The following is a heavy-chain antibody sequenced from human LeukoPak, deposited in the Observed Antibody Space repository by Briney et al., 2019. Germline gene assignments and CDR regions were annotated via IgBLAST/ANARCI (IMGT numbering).Heavy chain of an antibody. V-gene: IGHV4-59*01. J-gene: IGHJ4*02. D-gene: IGHD3-3*01. CDR2: IYYSGST. Sequence: SETLSLTCTVSGGSISSYYWSWIRQPPGKGLERIGYIYYSGSTNYNPSLKSRVTISVDTSKNQFSLKLSSVTAADTAVYYCARARGLRFLEWLLYDYWGQGTLVTVSS. CDR3: ARARGLRFLEWLLYDY. CDR1: GGSISSYY.